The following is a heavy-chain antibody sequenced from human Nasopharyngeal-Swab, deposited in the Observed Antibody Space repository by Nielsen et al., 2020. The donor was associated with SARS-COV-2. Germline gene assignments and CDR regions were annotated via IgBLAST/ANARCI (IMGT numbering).Heavy chain of an antibody. CDR2: IYYSGST. D-gene: IGHD4-23*01. Sequence: SETLSLTCAVSGGSISSGGYSWSWIRQPPGKGLEWIGYIYYSGSTYYNPSLKSRVTISVDTSKNQFSLKLSSVTAADTAVYYCARGDYGGNSVDYWGQGTLVTVSS. CDR3: ARGDYGGNSVDY. J-gene: IGHJ4*02. V-gene: IGHV4-31*11. CDR1: GGSISSGGYS.